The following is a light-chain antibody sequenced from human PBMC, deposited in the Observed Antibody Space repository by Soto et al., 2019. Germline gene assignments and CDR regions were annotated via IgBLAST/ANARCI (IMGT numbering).Light chain of an antibody. V-gene: IGKV3-15*01. CDR3: QQYNNCPT. CDR1: QSVSSN. J-gene: IGKJ1*01. Sequence: EIVMTQSPATLSVSPGERATLSCRASQSVSSNLAWYQQKPGQAPSLLISGASTRATGVPARFSGSGSGTEFTLTINSLQSEDFAVYYCQQYNNCPTFGQGTKVEIK. CDR2: GAS.